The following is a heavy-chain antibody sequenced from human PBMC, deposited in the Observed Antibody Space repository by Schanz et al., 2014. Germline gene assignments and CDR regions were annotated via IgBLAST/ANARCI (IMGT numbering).Heavy chain of an antibody. Sequence: QVQLVQSGAEVKKPGSSVRVSCKASGGTFSRCAIIWVRQAPGQGLEWMGKIIPILGMENYAQKFQGRVTITADISTSTAYMDLSSLRSDDTAVYYCARDIQYHYDTSGPVGAFDIWGQGTVVTVSS. D-gene: IGHD3-22*01. V-gene: IGHV1-69*04. J-gene: IGHJ3*02. CDR2: IIPILGME. CDR1: GGTFSRCA. CDR3: ARDIQYHYDTSGPVGAFDI.